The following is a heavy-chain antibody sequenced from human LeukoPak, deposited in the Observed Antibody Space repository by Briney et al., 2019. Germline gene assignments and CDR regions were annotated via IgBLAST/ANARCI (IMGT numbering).Heavy chain of an antibody. V-gene: IGHV3-11*01. CDR1: GFTFSDYY. D-gene: IGHD3-22*01. CDR2: ISSSGSTI. CDR3: ARDKYYDSSGYYFLTYYFDY. Sequence: GGSLRLSCAASGFTFSDYYMSWIRQAPGKGLEWVSYISSSGSTIYYADSVKGRFTISRDNAKNLLYLQMNSLRAEDTAVYYCARDKYYDSSGYYFLTYYFDYWGQGTLVTVSS. J-gene: IGHJ4*02.